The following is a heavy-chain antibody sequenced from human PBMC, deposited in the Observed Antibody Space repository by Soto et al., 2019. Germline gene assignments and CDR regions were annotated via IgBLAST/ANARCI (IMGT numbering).Heavy chain of an antibody. CDR2: IYHSGST. CDR1: GGSISSGGYP. CDR3: ARAGVPMVRGVINYFDY. D-gene: IGHD3-10*01. Sequence: SETLSLTCAVSGGSISSGGYPWSWIRQPPGKGLEWIGYIYHSGSTYYNPSLKSRVTISVDRSKNQFSLKLSSVTAADTAVYYCARAGVPMVRGVINYFDYWGQGTLVTVSS. J-gene: IGHJ4*02. V-gene: IGHV4-30-2*01.